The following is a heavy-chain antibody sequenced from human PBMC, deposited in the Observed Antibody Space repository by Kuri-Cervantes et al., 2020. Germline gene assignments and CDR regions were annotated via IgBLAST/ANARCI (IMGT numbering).Heavy chain of an antibody. J-gene: IGHJ4*02. D-gene: IGHD3-10*01. CDR2: ISYDGSNK. Sequence: GESLKISCAASGFTVSSNYMSWVRQAPGKGLEWVAVISYDGSNKYYADSVKGRFTISRDNSKNTLYLQMNSLRAEDTAVYYCARARFGELSINYFDYWGQGTPVTVSS. CDR3: ARARFGELSINYFDY. V-gene: IGHV3-30-3*01. CDR1: GFTVSSNY.